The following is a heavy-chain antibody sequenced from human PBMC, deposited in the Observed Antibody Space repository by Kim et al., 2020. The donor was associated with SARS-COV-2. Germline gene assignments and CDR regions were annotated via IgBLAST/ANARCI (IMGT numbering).Heavy chain of an antibody. V-gene: IGHV5-51*01. CDR3: ARSMVRGVIDV. Sequence: RYSPSFQGQVTISADKSISTAYLQWSSLKASDTAMYYCARSMVRGVIDVWGQGTTVTVSS. D-gene: IGHD3-10*01. J-gene: IGHJ6*02.